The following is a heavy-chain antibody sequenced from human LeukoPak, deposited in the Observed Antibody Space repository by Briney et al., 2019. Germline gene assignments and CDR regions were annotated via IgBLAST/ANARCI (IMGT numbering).Heavy chain of an antibody. CDR1: GDSINNDNYY. Sequence: PSETLSLTCYVSGDSINNDNYYWGWVRQSPGAGLEWLGSVYHNGHTIYTPSLKSRLTPSVDTSKNHFPLNLTSATAADTAVYFCASVLQSGTYPSGSDYYFDSWGRGTLVTVTS. J-gene: IGHJ4*01. CDR2: VYHNGHT. CDR3: ASVLQSGTYPSGSDYYFDS. D-gene: IGHD1-26*01. V-gene: IGHV4-39*02.